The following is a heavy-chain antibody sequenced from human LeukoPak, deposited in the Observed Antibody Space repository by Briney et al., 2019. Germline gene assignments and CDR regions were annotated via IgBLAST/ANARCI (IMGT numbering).Heavy chain of an antibody. Sequence: GGSLRLSCAASGFTFSTYGMHWVRQAPGKGLEWLALIYYDGRNKNYADSVKGRFTISRDNSKNTLYLQMDSLTAEDTAVYYCARTSHYSDNTGYYHFDYWGQGTLVTVSS. CDR1: GFTFSTYG. CDR3: ARTSHYSDNTGYYHFDY. CDR2: IYYDGRNK. V-gene: IGHV3-33*01. D-gene: IGHD3-22*01. J-gene: IGHJ4*02.